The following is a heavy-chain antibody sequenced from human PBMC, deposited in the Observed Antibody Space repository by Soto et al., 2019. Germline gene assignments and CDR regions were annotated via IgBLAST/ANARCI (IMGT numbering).Heavy chain of an antibody. J-gene: IGHJ4*02. CDR2: IYYSGST. Sequence: SETLSLTCTVSGGSISSGGYYWSWIRQHPGKGLEWIGYIYYSGSTYYNPSLKSRVTISVDTSKNQFSLKLSSVTAADTAVYYCARGYSGYDSPIDFDYWGQGTLVTVSS. CDR3: ARGYSGYDSPIDFDY. V-gene: IGHV4-31*03. D-gene: IGHD5-12*01. CDR1: GGSISSGGYY.